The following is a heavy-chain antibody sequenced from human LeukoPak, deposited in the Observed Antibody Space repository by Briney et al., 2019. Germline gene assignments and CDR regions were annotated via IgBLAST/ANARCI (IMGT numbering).Heavy chain of an antibody. J-gene: IGHJ4*02. Sequence: PSQTLSLTCAIFGXSVSSNRAAWNWIRQSPSRGLEWLGRTYYRSKWYNDYAVSVKSRITINPDTSKKQFSLQLKYVTPEDTAVYYCAREEDYSSGWLTDWGQGTLVIVSS. CDR2: TYYRSKWYN. D-gene: IGHD6-19*01. CDR3: AREEDYSSGWLTD. CDR1: GXSVSSNRAA. V-gene: IGHV6-1*01.